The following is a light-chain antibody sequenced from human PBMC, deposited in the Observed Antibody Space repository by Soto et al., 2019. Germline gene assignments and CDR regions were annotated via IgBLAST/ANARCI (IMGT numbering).Light chain of an antibody. CDR2: GAS. J-gene: IGKJ4*01. CDR3: QQYGSSPLT. Sequence: EIVLTQSPGTLSLSPGERATLSCRASQSVSSSYLAWYQQKPGQAPRLLIYGASNRATGIPDRFSGSGSGTDFTLTISRLEPEDFAVYYCQQYGSSPLTLGGGTKVDIK. CDR1: QSVSSSY. V-gene: IGKV3-20*01.